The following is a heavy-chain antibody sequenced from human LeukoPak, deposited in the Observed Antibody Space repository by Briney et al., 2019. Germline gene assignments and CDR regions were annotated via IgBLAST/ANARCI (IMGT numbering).Heavy chain of an antibody. J-gene: IGHJ3*02. CDR3: ARSVIAVAGYDAFDI. CDR2: ISSRSFTI. D-gene: IGHD6-19*01. Sequence: GGSLRLSCAASGFTFSAYSMNWVRQVPGKGLDWVSYISSRSFTIYYADSVKGRFTISRDNAKNSLYLEMNSLRDEDTAVYYCARSVIAVAGYDAFDIWGQGTVVTVSS. CDR1: GFTFSAYS. V-gene: IGHV3-48*02.